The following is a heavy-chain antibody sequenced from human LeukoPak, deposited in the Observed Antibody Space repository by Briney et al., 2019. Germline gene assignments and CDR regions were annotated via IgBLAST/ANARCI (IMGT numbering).Heavy chain of an antibody. J-gene: IGHJ6*02. CDR1: GFTFSSYS. CDR2: IRSSSSYI. Sequence: GGSLRLSCAASGFTFSSYSMNWVRQAPGKGLEWVSSIRSSSSYIYYADSVKGRFTISRDNAKNSLYLQMNSLRAEDTAVYYCARVRAFAGSYYSYYGMDVWGQGTTVTVPS. D-gene: IGHD3-10*01. V-gene: IGHV3-21*01. CDR3: ARVRAFAGSYYSYYGMDV.